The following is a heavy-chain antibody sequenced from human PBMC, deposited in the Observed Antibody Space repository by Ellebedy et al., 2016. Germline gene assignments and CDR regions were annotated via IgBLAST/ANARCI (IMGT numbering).Heavy chain of an antibody. Sequence: SETLSLTXTVSGASITSYYWTCIRQPPGKGLEWIGYIYYSGSTYYNPSLKSRVTISVDTSKNQFSLKLSSVTAADTAEYYCARDREEQQLVKGGMDVWGQGTTVTVSS. CDR2: IYYSGST. CDR3: ARDREEQQLVKGGMDV. J-gene: IGHJ6*02. CDR1: GASITSYY. D-gene: IGHD6-13*01. V-gene: IGHV4-59*12.